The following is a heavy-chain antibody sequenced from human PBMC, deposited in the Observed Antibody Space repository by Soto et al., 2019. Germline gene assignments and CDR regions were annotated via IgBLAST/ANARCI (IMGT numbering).Heavy chain of an antibody. V-gene: IGHV1-18*01. CDR1: GYTFTSYG. Sequence: ASVKVSCKASGYTFTSYGISWVRQAPGQGLERMGWISAYNGNTNYAQKLQGRVTMTTDTSTSTAYMELRSLRSDDTAVYYCARGGYCSSTSCYINWFDPWGQGTLVTVSS. D-gene: IGHD2-2*01. CDR2: ISAYNGNT. CDR3: ARGGYCSSTSCYINWFDP. J-gene: IGHJ5*02.